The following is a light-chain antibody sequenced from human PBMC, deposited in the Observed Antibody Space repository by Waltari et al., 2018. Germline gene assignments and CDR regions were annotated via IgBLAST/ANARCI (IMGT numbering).Light chain of an antibody. CDR3: QSYDSSPVV. CDR1: SSNIRAGSH. J-gene: IGLJ2*01. V-gene: IGLV1-40*01. Sequence: QSVLTQPPSVSGAPGQRVTIPCTGSSSNIRAGSHVHWYQQLPVPAPKLLIYGNSNRPSGVPDRFSGSKSGTSASLAITGLQAEDEADYYCQSYDSSPVVFGGGTKLTVL. CDR2: GNS.